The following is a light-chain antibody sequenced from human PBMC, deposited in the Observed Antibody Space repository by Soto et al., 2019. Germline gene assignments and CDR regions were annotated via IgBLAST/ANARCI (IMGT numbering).Light chain of an antibody. Sequence: DIQMTQSPSSLSASVGDRVTITCRASQGIANYLAWYQHKPGKVPKLLIYAASTLEPGVTCRFSGSGLWTDFTLSISSLQPEALPTSEDQAYNGAPFTFGPRTKVYIK. J-gene: IGKJ3*01. CDR2: AAS. CDR1: QGIANY. V-gene: IGKV1-27*01. CDR3: QAYNGAPFT.